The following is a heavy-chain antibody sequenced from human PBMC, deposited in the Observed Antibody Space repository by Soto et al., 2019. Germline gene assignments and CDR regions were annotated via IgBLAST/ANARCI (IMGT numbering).Heavy chain of an antibody. CDR2: IIPIFGTA. V-gene: IGHV1-69*01. D-gene: IGHD1-20*01. CDR3: ARSLITGTTGYYYYGMDV. J-gene: IGHJ6*02. Sequence: QVQLVQSGAEVKKPGSSVKVSCKASGGTFSSYAISWVRQAPGQGLEWMGGIIPIFGTANYAQKFQGRVTITADESTSTAFMDLSILRSEDMAVYYCARSLITGTTGYYYYGMDVWVQGTTVTVSS. CDR1: GGTFSSYA.